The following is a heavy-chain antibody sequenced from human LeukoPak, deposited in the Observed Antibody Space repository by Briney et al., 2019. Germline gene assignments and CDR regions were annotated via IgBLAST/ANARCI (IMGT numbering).Heavy chain of an antibody. CDR1: GFIVAGQY. V-gene: IGHV3-66*01. Sequence: GGSLRLSCAASGFIVAGQYMSWVRQAPGQGLEWVSVLYGDGRTSYPDSVKDRFTISRDNSKNTPYLQMNSLRAEDTAVYYCARAQPNADGDPTLFDCWGQGTLVTVSS. CDR2: LYGDGRT. D-gene: IGHD4-17*01. CDR3: ARAQPNADGDPTLFDC. J-gene: IGHJ4*02.